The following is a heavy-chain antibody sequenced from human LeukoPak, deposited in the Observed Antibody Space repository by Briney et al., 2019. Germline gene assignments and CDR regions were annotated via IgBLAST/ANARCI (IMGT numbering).Heavy chain of an antibody. CDR3: ARQGPYNTIFGVVINRGDFDY. CDR1: GYSISSGYY. CDR2: IYHSGST. Sequence: SETLSLTCAVSGYSISSGYYWGWIRQPPGKGLEWIGSIYHSGSTYYNPSLKSRVTISVDTYKNQFSLKLSSVTAADTAVYYCARQGPYNTIFGVVINRGDFDYWGQGTLVTVSS. D-gene: IGHD3-3*01. J-gene: IGHJ4*02. V-gene: IGHV4-38-2*01.